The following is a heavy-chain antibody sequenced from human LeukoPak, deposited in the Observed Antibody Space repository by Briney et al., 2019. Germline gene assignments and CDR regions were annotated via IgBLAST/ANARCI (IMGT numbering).Heavy chain of an antibody. V-gene: IGHV3-23*01. CDR1: TFNFGLYV. D-gene: IGHD1-26*01. CDR2: ISGGGLST. CDR3: AKDYEPLVGVHRWGDWFDP. Sequence: GGSLRLSCEAPTFNFGLYVMTWARQAPGKGLEWVSGISGGGLSTYYTDSVKGRFTISRDNSKNTLYLQMNSLRAEDTAVYYCAKDYEPLVGVHRWGDWFDPWGQGTLVTVSS. J-gene: IGHJ5*02.